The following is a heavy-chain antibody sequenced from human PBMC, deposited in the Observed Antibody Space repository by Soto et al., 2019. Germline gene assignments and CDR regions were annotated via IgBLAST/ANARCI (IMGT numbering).Heavy chain of an antibody. CDR3: ARSGTRTDYYYGMDV. D-gene: IGHD1-26*01. CDR1: GFTFKNYN. Sequence: GGSLRLSCAASGFTFKNYNMNWVRQAPGKGLEWVSYISSSSSTIYYADSVKGRFTISRDNAKNSLYLQMNSLRAEDTAVYYCARSGTRTDYYYGMDVWGQGTAVTVSS. J-gene: IGHJ6*02. V-gene: IGHV3-48*01. CDR2: ISSSSSTI.